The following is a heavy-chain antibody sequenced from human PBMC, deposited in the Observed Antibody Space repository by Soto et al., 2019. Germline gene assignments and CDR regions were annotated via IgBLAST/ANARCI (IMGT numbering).Heavy chain of an antibody. CDR1: GGTFSSYT. J-gene: IGHJ3*02. CDR2: INPSGGST. Sequence: ASVKVSCKASGGTFSSYTISWVRQAPGQGLEWMGRINPSGGSTSYAQKLQGRVTMTRDTSTSTVYMELSSLRSEDTAVYYCARDYNVIAPSYCSSTSCSPLDAFDIWGQGTMVTVSS. V-gene: IGHV1-46*01. CDR3: ARDYNVIAPSYCSSTSCSPLDAFDI. D-gene: IGHD2-2*01.